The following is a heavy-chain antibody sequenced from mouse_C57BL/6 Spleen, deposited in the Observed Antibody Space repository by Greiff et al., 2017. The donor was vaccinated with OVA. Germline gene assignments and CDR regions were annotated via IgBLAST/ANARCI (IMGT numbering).Heavy chain of an antibody. CDR2: IYPGDGDT. CDR3: ARNTYYSNYLYAMDY. D-gene: IGHD2-5*01. Sequence: LVESGPELVKPGASVKISCKASGYAFSSSWMNWVKQRPGKGLEWIGRIYPGDGDTNYNGKFKGKATLTADKSSSTAYMQLSSLTSEDSAVYFCARNTYYSNYLYAMDYWGQGTSVTVSS. J-gene: IGHJ4*01. V-gene: IGHV1-82*01. CDR1: GYAFSSSW.